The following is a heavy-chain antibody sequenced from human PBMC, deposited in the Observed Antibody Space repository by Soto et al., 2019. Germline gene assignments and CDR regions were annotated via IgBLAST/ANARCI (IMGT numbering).Heavy chain of an antibody. V-gene: IGHV3-7*01. Sequence: EVQLVESGGGLVQPGGSLRLSCAASGFTFSSYWMSWVRQAPGKGLEWVANIKQDGSEKYYVDSVKGRFTISRDNAKNSLYLQMNGLRAEDTAVYYCARVRIRGVPPMDVWGQGTTVTVSS. CDR1: GFTFSSYW. D-gene: IGHD3-10*01. CDR3: ARVRIRGVPPMDV. CDR2: IKQDGSEK. J-gene: IGHJ6*02.